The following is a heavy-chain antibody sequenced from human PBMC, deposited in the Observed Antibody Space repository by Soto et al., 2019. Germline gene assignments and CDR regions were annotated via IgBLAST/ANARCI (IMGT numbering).Heavy chain of an antibody. Sequence: PSETLSLTCTVSGGSISSSSYYWGWIRQPPGKGLEWIGSIYYSGSTYYNPSLKSRVTISVDTSKNQFSLKLSSVTAADTAVYYCARRGTELPWFGDGYGMDVWGQGTTVTVSS. CDR2: IYYSGST. D-gene: IGHD3-10*01. CDR1: GGSISSSSYY. V-gene: IGHV4-39*01. J-gene: IGHJ6*02. CDR3: ARRGTELPWFGDGYGMDV.